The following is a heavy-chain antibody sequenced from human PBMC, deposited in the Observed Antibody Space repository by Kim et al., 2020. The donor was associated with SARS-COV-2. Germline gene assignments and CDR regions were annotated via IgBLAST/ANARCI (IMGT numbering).Heavy chain of an antibody. V-gene: IGHV1-18*04. CDR3: ARGAYGDVSFDY. J-gene: IGHJ4*02. CDR1: GYMFTSYG. Sequence: ASVKVSCKACGYMFTSYGFSWVRQAPGQGLEWLGWISARDGNTKYGQKVQGRVIRTTDTSTNTAYMELWSLRYDDTAMYYCARGAYGDVSFDYWGQGTLVTVAS. D-gene: IGHD4-17*01. CDR2: ISARDGNT.